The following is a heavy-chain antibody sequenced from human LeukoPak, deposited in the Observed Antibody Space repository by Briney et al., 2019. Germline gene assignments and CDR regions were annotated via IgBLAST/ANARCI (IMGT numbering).Heavy chain of an antibody. J-gene: IGHJ5*02. Sequence: GGSLRLSCAASGFTFSSYSMNWVRQAPGKGLEWVSYISSSSSTIYYADSVKGRFTISRDNAKNSLYLQMNSLRAEDTAVYYCARATWIQLPRRTTVVTRYFSTWGQGTLVTVSS. CDR2: ISSSSSTI. V-gene: IGHV3-48*04. CDR1: GFTFSSYS. D-gene: IGHD4-23*01. CDR3: ARATWIQLPRRTTVVTRYFST.